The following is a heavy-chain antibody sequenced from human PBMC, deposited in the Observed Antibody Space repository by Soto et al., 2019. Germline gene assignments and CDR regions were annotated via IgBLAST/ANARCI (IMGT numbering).Heavy chain of an antibody. CDR1: GCSISNYY. CDR3: ARAVLPATAPFDY. J-gene: IGHJ4*02. Sequence: ASETLSLTCIVSGCSISNYYWSWIRQPPGKGLEWIGYIYYSGSTNYNPSLQSRVTISVDTSKNQFSLKLSSVTAADTAVYYCARAVLPATAPFDYWGQGTLVTVSS. V-gene: IGHV4-59*01. D-gene: IGHD2-2*01. CDR2: IYYSGST.